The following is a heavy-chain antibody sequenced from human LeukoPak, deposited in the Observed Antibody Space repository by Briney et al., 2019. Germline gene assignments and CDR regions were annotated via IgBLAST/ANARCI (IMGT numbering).Heavy chain of an antibody. D-gene: IGHD2-2*02. V-gene: IGHV3-15*01. CDR1: GFTFSNAW. CDR3: TTEDIVVVPAAITTVYYYYYMDV. CDR2: IKSKTDGGTT. Sequence: PGGSLRLSCAASGFTFSNAWMSWVRQAPGKGLEWVGRIKSKTDGGTTDYAAPVKGRFTISRDDSKNTLYLQMNSLKTEDTAVYYCTTEDIVVVPAAITTVYYYYYMDVWGKGTTVTVSS. J-gene: IGHJ6*03.